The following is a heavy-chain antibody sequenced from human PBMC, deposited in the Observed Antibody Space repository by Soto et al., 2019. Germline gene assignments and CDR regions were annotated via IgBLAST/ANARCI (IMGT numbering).Heavy chain of an antibody. J-gene: IGHJ4*02. Sequence: GGSLRLSCAASGFTFSSYGMHWVRQAPGKGLEWVAVIWYDGSNKYYADSVKGRFTISRDNSKNTLYLQMNSLRAEDTAVYYCARDKGEYSSGWYFFDYWGQGTLVTVSS. D-gene: IGHD6-19*01. CDR3: ARDKGEYSSGWYFFDY. V-gene: IGHV3-33*01. CDR1: GFTFSSYG. CDR2: IWYDGSNK.